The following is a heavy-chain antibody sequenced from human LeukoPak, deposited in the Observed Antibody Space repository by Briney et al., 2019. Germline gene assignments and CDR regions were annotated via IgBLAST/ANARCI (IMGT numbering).Heavy chain of an antibody. J-gene: IGHJ4*02. Sequence: GGSLRLSCAASGFTFSSYSINWVRQAPGKGLEWVSYISSSSDTIYYADSVKGRFSISRDNAKSSLYLQMNSLRAEDTAVYYCARWSGSGWYSNWGQGTLVTVSS. V-gene: IGHV3-48*01. CDR1: GFTFSSYS. CDR2: ISSSSDTI. CDR3: ARWSGSGWYSN. D-gene: IGHD6-19*01.